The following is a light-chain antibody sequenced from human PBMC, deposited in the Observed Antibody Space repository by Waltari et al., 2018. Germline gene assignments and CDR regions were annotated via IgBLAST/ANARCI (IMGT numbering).Light chain of an antibody. CDR3: QVWDSGSDHPV. J-gene: IGLJ2*01. V-gene: IGLV3-21*04. CDR1: GLGSKS. Sequence: SYVLTQPPSAPVPPGTTARITCRGDGLGSKSVDWYQQKPGQAAILVIYYDTDRPSGIPERFSGSNSGNTATLTISRVEAGDEADYYCQVWDSGSDHPVFGGGTKLTVL. CDR2: YDT.